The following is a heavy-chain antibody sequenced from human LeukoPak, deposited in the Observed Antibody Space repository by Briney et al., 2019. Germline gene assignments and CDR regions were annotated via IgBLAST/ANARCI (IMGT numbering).Heavy chain of an antibody. J-gene: IGHJ5*02. D-gene: IGHD6-19*01. V-gene: IGHV1-24*01. CDR3: ATDGSGAEWGGWFDP. CDR2: FDPEDGET. Sequence: ASVKVSCKVSGYTLTELSMHWVRQAPGKGLEWMVGFDPEDGETIYAQRFQGRVTMTEDTSTDTAYMELSSLRSEDTAVYYCATDGSGAEWGGWFDPWGQGTLVTVSS. CDR1: GYTLTELS.